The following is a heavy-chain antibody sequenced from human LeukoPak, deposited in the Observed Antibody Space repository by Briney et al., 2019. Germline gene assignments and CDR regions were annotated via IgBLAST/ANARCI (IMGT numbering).Heavy chain of an antibody. D-gene: IGHD3-10*01. J-gene: IGHJ4*02. V-gene: IGHV4-34*01. CDR1: GGSFSGYY. CDR3: ARRPRYYGLGYSDY. CDR2: INHSGST. Sequence: SETLSLTCAVYGGSFSGYYWSWIRQPPGKGLEWIGEINHSGSTNYNPSLKSRVTISVDTSKNQFSLKLSSVTAADTAVYYCARRPRYYGLGYSDYWGQGTLVTVSS.